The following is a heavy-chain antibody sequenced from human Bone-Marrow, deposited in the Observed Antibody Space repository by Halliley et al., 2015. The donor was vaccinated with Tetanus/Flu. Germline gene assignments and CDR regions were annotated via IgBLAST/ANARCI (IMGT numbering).Heavy chain of an antibody. CDR3: VRERSGSYFFN. Sequence: AVIYEGESTYYADSVKGRFIIPRENSRNPLYLKMNGRTAEDTAVYYCVRERSGSYFFNWGQGTLVIVSS. D-gene: IGHD1-26*01. J-gene: IGHJ4*02. V-gene: IGHV3-66*01. CDR2: IYEGEST.